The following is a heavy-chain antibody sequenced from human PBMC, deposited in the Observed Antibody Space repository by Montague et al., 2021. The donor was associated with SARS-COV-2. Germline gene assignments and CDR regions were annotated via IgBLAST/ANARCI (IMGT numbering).Heavy chain of an antibody. CDR1: GEREGRKRVS. J-gene: IGHJ6*02. CDR2: TYYRFKWYN. CDR3: TSGREGNYNVMDV. V-gene: IGHV6-1*01. D-gene: IGHD1-1*01. Sequence: CAIAGEREGRKRVSWKWVRQSPSRGLEWLGRTYYRFKWYNDYAVSVRGRVTINPDTSKNQFSLQLNSVTPEDTAIYYCTSGREGNYNVMDVWGQGTTVTVSS.